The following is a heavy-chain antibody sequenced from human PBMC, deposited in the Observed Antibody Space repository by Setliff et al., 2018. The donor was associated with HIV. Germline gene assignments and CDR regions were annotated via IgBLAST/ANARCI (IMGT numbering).Heavy chain of an antibody. CDR1: GGSINSGSYY. V-gene: IGHV4-61*09. J-gene: IGHJ4*02. Sequence: SETLSLTCTVSGGSINSGSYYWNWIRQPAGKGLEWIGHIYASGSTNYNPSLKSRVTISVDTSKNQFSLNLTSVTAADTAVYYCASGEPYYYDSTGYSGNYFDYWGQGTLVTVSS. D-gene: IGHD3-22*01. CDR3: ASGEPYYYDSTGYSGNYFDY. CDR2: IYASGST.